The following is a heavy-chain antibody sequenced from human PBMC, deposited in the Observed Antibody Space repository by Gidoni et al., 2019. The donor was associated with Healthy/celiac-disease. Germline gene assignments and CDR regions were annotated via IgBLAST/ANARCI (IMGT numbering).Heavy chain of an antibody. CDR3: ARGSGVVVVPAGINPRNNWFDP. CDR1: GYSFTSYW. D-gene: IGHD2-2*01. CDR2: IYPGDSDT. J-gene: IGHJ5*02. V-gene: IGHV5-51*01. Sequence: EVQLVQSGAEVTKPGESLKISCKGSGYSFTSYWLGWVRQMPGKGLEWMGIIYPGDSDTRYSPSFQGQVTISADKSISTAYLQWSSLKASDTAMYYCARGSGVVVVPAGINPRNNWFDPWGQGTLVTVSS.